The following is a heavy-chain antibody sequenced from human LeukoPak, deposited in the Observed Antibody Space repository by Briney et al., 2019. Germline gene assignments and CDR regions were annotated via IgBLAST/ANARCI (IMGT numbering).Heavy chain of an antibody. Sequence: GGSLRLSCAASGFTFSSYGMSWVRQAPGKGLEWVAFIRYDGSNKYYADSVKGRFTISRDNSKNTLYLQMNSLRAEDTAVYYCAHVGAAAGVFYFDYWGQGTLVTVSS. CDR2: IRYDGSNK. D-gene: IGHD6-13*01. V-gene: IGHV3-30*02. J-gene: IGHJ4*02. CDR1: GFTFSSYG. CDR3: AHVGAAAGVFYFDY.